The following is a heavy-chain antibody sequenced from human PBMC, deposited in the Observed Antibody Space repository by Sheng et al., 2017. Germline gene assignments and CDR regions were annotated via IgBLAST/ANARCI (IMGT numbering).Heavy chain of an antibody. CDR1: DSALMIMP. CDR2: LVGSGGST. J-gene: IGHJ4*02. V-gene: IGHV3-43D*03. CDR3: AKAKGSSQTFYFDY. Sequence: EVQLVESGGVVVQPGGSRPDSPVQPLDSALMIMPCTGSVKLRGRVWSGSLLLVGSGGSTSYADSVKGRFTISRDNKENSLYLQMNSLRPEDTALYYCAKAKGSSQTFYFDYWGQGTLVTVSS. D-gene: IGHD3-10*01.